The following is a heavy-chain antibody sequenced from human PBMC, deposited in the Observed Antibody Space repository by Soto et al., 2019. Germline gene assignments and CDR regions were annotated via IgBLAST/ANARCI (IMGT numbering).Heavy chain of an antibody. D-gene: IGHD2-21*02. CDR3: VKDHCGGDCYSEPYFDF. V-gene: IGHV3-33*06. J-gene: IGHJ4*02. CDR2: IWYDGSQK. Sequence: QVQLVESGGGVVQPGGSLRLSCAASGFTFSTYGMHWVRQAPGKGLEWMTVIWYDGSQKYYGDSVNGRFTISRDNSKNTVYLQMNRLRVEDTAVYYCVKDHCGGDCYSEPYFDFWGRGSQVTVSS. CDR1: GFTFSTYG.